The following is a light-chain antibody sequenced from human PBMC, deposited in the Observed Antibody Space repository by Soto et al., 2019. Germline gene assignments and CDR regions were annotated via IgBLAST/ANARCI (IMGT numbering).Light chain of an antibody. CDR3: SSYAGSSARVV. Sequence: QSVLTQPASVSGSPGQSITISCTRSSTDFAKYNLVSWYQHCPDKAPKLIIYEGTKRPSEISDRFSGSESDTTASLIISGLQPEDEADYYCSSYAGSSARVVFGGGTQLTVL. CDR2: EGT. V-gene: IGLV2-23*01. J-gene: IGLJ2*01. CDR1: STDFAKYNL.